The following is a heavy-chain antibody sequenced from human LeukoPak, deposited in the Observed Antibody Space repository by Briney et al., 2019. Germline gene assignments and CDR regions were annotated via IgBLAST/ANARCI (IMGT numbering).Heavy chain of an antibody. J-gene: IGHJ4*02. D-gene: IGHD4-17*01. CDR3: ARGTRGTTAHG. CDR2: IYYTGTT. CDR1: GGSISSYY. V-gene: IGHV4-59*01. Sequence: SETLSLTCTVSGGSISSYYWSWIRQPPGKGLEWIGFIYYTGTTNYNPSLRSRVTISVDTSKDQFSLRLSSVTAADTAVYYCARGTRGTTAHGWGQGTLVTVSS.